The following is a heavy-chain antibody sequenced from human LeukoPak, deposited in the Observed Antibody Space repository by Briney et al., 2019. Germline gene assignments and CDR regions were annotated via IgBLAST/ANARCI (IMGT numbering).Heavy chain of an antibody. CDR3: ARDNLQTIYYYYGMDV. V-gene: IGHV3-48*03. D-gene: IGHD5-24*01. Sequence: GGSLRLSWAASGFTFSSYEMNWVRQAPAKGLEWVSYISSSGSTIYYADSVKGRFTISRDNAKNSLYLQMNSLRAEDTAVYYCARDNLQTIYYYYGMDVWGQGTTVTVSS. CDR2: ISSSGSTI. CDR1: GFTFSSYE. J-gene: IGHJ6*02.